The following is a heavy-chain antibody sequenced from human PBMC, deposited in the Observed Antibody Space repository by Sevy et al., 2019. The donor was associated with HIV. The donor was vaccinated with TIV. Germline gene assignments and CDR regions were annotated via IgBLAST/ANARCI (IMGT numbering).Heavy chain of an antibody. Sequence: GGSLRLSCAASGFTFSSYGVNWVRQAPGKGLEWVAVISYDGNNRYYANSVKGRFTISRDNSKNTLYLQMNSLRADDTAVYYCARGLAALPGYYYGMDVWGLGTMVTVSS. V-gene: IGHV3-30-3*01. CDR3: ARGLAALPGYYYGMDV. J-gene: IGHJ6*02. D-gene: IGHD6-6*01. CDR1: GFTFSSYG. CDR2: ISYDGNNR.